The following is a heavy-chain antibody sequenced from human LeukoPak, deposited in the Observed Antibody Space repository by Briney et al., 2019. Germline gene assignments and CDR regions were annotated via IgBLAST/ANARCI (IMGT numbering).Heavy chain of an antibody. J-gene: IGHJ6*03. V-gene: IGHV4-59*08. CDR2: IYVAGT. CDR1: GGSIGTYY. Sequence: PSETLSLTCTVSGGSIGTYYWCWIRQSPGKGLEWIGYIYVAGTRYNPYLQSRVTISVDRSRNQFFLKMSSVTAADTAVYYCARHIGGGIEDMDVWGKGTKVIVSS. D-gene: IGHD3-16*02. CDR3: ARHIGGGIEDMDV.